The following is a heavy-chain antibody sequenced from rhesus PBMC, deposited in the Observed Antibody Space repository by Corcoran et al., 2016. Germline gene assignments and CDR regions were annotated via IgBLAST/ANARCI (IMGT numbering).Heavy chain of an antibody. CDR3: ARDGNWGFFDY. CDR2: ITYSGST. CDR1: GGSISSGYYY. D-gene: IGHD7-45*01. V-gene: IGHV4-122*02. J-gene: IGHJ4*01. Sequence: QVQLQESGPGLVKPSETLSLTCAVSGGSISSGYYYWSWIRQPPGKGLEWIGYITYSGSTSYNPALKSRVNISRDPSKNQFSRKLSSVTAADTAGYYCARDGNWGFFDYWGHGVLVTVSS.